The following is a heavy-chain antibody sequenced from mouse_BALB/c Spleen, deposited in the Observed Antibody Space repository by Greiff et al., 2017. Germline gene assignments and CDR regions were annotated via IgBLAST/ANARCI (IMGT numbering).Heavy chain of an antibody. Sequence: VQLQQSGPELVKPGASVKISCKASGYSFTSYYMHWVKQSHVKSLEWIGRINPYNGATSYNQNFKDKASLTVDKSSSTAYMELHSLTSEDSAVYYCARGGRDPFDYWGQGTTLTVSS. J-gene: IGHJ2*01. D-gene: IGHD3-3*01. V-gene: IGHV1-31*01. CDR1: GYSFTSYY. CDR2: INPYNGAT. CDR3: ARGGRDPFDY.